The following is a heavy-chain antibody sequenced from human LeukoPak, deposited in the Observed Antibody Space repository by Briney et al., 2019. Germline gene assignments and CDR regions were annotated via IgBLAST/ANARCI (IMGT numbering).Heavy chain of an antibody. CDR3: ARDQAPYSSGWYLAY. Sequence: ASVKVSCKASGYTFTSYGISWVRQAPGQGLEWMGRIIPIFGTANYAQKFQGRVTITTNESTSTAYMELSSLRSEDTAVYYCARDQAPYSSGWYLAYWGQGTLVTVSS. V-gene: IGHV1-69*05. CDR1: GYTFTSYG. J-gene: IGHJ4*02. D-gene: IGHD6-19*01. CDR2: IIPIFGTA.